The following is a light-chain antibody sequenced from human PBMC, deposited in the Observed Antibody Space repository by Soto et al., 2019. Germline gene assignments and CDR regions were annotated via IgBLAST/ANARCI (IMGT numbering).Light chain of an antibody. V-gene: IGKV1-39*01. CDR2: AAS. CDR3: QQSYSTPLT. Sequence: DIQMTQSPSSLSASVGDRVTIACRASQIISSYLNWYQQKPGKAPKLLIYAASSLQSGVPSRFSGSGSGTDFTLTISSLQPEDFATYYCQQSYSTPLTFGGGTRLEIK. J-gene: IGKJ5*01. CDR1: QIISSY.